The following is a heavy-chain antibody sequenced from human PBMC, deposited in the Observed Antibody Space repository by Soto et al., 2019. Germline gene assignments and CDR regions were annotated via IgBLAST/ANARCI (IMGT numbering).Heavy chain of an antibody. CDR3: AGGLSAVTPNWFDP. V-gene: IGHV1-3*01. Sequence: QVQLVQSGAAVKKPGASVKVSCKASGYTFSSYAMNWVRQAPGQRLEWMGWINAGNGNTKYSQKFQGRVTITRDTSASTAYMDLSSLRAEDTAVYYCAGGLSAVTPNWFDPWGQGSLVTVSS. CDR2: INAGNGNT. J-gene: IGHJ5*02. CDR1: GYTFSSYA. D-gene: IGHD4-17*01.